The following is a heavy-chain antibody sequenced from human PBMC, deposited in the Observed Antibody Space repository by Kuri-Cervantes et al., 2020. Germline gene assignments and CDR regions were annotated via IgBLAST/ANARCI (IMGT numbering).Heavy chain of an antibody. CDR1: GFTFSSYG. Sequence: GESLKISCAASGFTFSSYGMHWVRQAPGKGLEWVSSISSSSSYIYYADSVKGRFTISRDNAKNSLYLQMNSLRAEDTAVYYCARVGYNWNEADAFDIWGQGTMVTVSS. CDR2: ISSSSSYI. D-gene: IGHD1-1*01. J-gene: IGHJ3*02. V-gene: IGHV3-21*01. CDR3: ARVGYNWNEADAFDI.